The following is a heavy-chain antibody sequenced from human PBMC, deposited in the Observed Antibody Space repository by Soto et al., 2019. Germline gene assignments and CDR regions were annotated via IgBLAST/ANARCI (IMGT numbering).Heavy chain of an antibody. J-gene: IGHJ6*02. CDR3: AKDLVVPAARGRYYYYGMDV. CDR2: ISGSGGST. Sequence: GGSLRLSCAASGFTFSSYAMSWVRQAPGKGLEWVSAISGSGGSTYYADSVKGRFTISRDNSKNTLYLQMNSLRAEDTAVYYCAKDLVVPAARGRYYYYGMDVWGQGTTVTVSS. CDR1: GFTFSSYA. D-gene: IGHD2-2*01. V-gene: IGHV3-23*01.